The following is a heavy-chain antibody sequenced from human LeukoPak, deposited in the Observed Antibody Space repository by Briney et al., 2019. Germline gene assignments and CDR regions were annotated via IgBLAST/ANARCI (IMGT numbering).Heavy chain of an antibody. J-gene: IGHJ3*02. D-gene: IGHD3-16*01. V-gene: IGHV3-13*01. CDR3: ARDKFEFEGIDAFDI. Sequence: GGSLRLSCAASGFTFSTYDMHWVRQATGKGLEWVSAIGTAGDTYYPGSVKGRFTISRDNAKNSLYLQMNSLRAEDTAVYYCARDKFEFEGIDAFDIWGQGTMVTVSS. CDR1: GFTFSTYD. CDR2: IGTAGDT.